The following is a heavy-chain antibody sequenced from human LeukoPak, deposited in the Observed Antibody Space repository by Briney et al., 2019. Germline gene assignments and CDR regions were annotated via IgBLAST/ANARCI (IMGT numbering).Heavy chain of an antibody. D-gene: IGHD4-23*01. Sequence: GGSLRLSCEVSGFTFSNYWMMWVRQAPGKGLEWVASIDEDGSETNYVDSVTGRFTVSRDHAKNSLFLQMNSLRAEDTALYFCARETQGLDFWGQGILVTVSS. J-gene: IGHJ4*01. CDR3: ARETQGLDF. CDR2: IDEDGSET. V-gene: IGHV3-7*01. CDR1: GFTFSNYW.